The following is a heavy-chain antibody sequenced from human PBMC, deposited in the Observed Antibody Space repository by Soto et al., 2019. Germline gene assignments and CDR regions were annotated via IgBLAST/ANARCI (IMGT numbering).Heavy chain of an antibody. Sequence: EAQLLEAGGGVVQPGGSLRLSCTGSGLTFSSYGLTWVRQAPGEGLGWVSCISGKGADTYYANSVKGRFTISRDNSKNMIYLQMTRLRAEDTAIYHCAKDPNGDYVGAFDDWGQGTLVTVSS. CDR3: AKDPNGDYVGAFDD. J-gene: IGHJ4*02. CDR1: GLTFSSYG. V-gene: IGHV3-23*01. CDR2: ISGKGADT. D-gene: IGHD2-21*02.